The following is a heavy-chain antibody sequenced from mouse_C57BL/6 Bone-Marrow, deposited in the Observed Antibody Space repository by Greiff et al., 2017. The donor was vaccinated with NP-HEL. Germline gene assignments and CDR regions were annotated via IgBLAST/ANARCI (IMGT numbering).Heavy chain of an antibody. Sequence: VQLQQPGAELVMPGASVKLSCKASGYTFTSYWMHWVKQRPGQGLEWIGEIDPSDSYTNYNQKFKGKSTLTVDKSSSTAYMQLSSLTSEDSAVYYCARDYGSRAWFAYWGQGTLVTVSA. CDR2: IDPSDSYT. D-gene: IGHD1-1*01. V-gene: IGHV1-69*01. CDR1: GYTFTSYW. CDR3: ARDYGSRAWFAY. J-gene: IGHJ3*01.